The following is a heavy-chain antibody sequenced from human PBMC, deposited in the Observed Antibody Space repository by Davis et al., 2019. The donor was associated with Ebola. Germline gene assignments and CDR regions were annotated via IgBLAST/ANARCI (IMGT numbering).Heavy chain of an antibody. Sequence: GGSLRLSCAASGFIFNNAWMTWIRQAPGKGLEWVSYISSSGSTIYYADSVKGRFTISRDNAKNSLYLQMNSLRAEDTAVYYCARDKTAAGNSKVGYYGMDVWGQGTTVTVSS. CDR2: ISSSGSTI. J-gene: IGHJ6*02. CDR3: ARDKTAAGNSKVGYYGMDV. V-gene: IGHV3-11*01. D-gene: IGHD6-13*01. CDR1: GFIFNNAW.